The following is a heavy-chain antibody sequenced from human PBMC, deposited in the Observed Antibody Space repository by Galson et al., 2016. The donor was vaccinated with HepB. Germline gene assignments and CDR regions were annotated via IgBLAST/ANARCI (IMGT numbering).Heavy chain of an antibody. CDR2: IYAGDSDT. J-gene: IGHJ6*02. CDR3: ARCAGTWGANFYYAMDV. D-gene: IGHD1-26*01. Sequence: QSGAEVKKPGESLKISCMGSGFRLYNYWIGWARQKPGKGLEWMGIIYAGDSDTRYSLAFQGLVTISADKSLSTVYLQWNSLKASDTATYYCARCAGTWGANFYYAMDVWGPGPTVTVSS. V-gene: IGHV5-51*01. CDR1: GFRLYNYW.